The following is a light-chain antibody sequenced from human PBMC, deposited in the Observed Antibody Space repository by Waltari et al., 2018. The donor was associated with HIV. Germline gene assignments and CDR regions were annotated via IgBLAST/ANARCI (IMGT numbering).Light chain of an antibody. CDR1: QNIRNN. V-gene: IGKV3-15*01. CDR3: QQYNQWPPAT. Sequence: TVMTQSPATLSVSPGERATLSCKASQNIRNNLAWYQQRRGQAPRLLIYGASTRATGIPVRFSGSGSGTEFTLTISSLQSEDSAIYYCQQYNQWPPATFGQGTKVEIK. CDR2: GAS. J-gene: IGKJ1*01.